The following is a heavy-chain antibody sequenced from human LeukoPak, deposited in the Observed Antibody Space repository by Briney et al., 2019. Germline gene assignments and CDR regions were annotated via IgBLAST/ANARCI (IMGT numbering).Heavy chain of an antibody. CDR1: GDSVSSNSVT. CDR2: TYYRSKWYI. Sequence: SQTLSLTCAISGDSVSSNSVTWNWIRQSPSRGLEWLGRTYYRSKWYIDYAVSVKSRITINPDTSKNQFSLQLNSLTPGDTTVYYCAREGGTYLENWGQGTLVTVSS. D-gene: IGHD3-10*01. J-gene: IGHJ4*02. V-gene: IGHV6-1*01. CDR3: AREGGTYLEN.